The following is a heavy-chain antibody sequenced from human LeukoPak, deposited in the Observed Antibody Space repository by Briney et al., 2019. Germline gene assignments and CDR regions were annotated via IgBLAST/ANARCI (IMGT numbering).Heavy chain of an antibody. V-gene: IGHV1-46*01. CDR2: INPSGGST. Sequence: ASVKVSCKASGFTFTSSAMHWVRQAPGQGLEWMGIINPSGGSTSYAQKFQGRVTMTRDTSTSTVYMELSSLRSEDTAVYYCARGGIAVAGTKGYFDYWGQGTLVTVSS. D-gene: IGHD6-19*01. J-gene: IGHJ4*02. CDR1: GFTFTSSA. CDR3: ARGGIAVAGTKGYFDY.